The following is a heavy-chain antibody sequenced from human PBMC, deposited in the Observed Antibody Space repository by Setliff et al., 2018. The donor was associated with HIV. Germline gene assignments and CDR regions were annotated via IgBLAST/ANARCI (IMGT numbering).Heavy chain of an antibody. D-gene: IGHD6-6*01. CDR2: INYRGNT. J-gene: IGHJ4*02. CDR3: ARSGSSSPYYFDY. V-gene: IGHV4-39*01. CDR1: GGSISTSRYY. Sequence: KPSETLSLTCTVSGGSISTSRYYWGWIRQPPGKGLEWIGSINYRGNTYYNPSLKSRAAISVDTSKNQISLKLTSVTAADTAVYYCARSGSSSPYYFDYWGQGTLVTVSS.